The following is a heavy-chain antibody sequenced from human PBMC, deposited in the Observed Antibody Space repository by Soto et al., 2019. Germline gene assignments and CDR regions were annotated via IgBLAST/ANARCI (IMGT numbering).Heavy chain of an antibody. Sequence: QVQLVQSGTEVKMPGASVKVSCKASGYTFRSYGISWVRQAPGQGLEWMGWISGYNGNTHYSQKFQGKVTMTTDTSTSTAYMELRNLRSDDTAVYYCAKADSNYAGRFSYYYMDVWGTGTMVTVSS. V-gene: IGHV1-18*01. CDR3: AKADSNYAGRFSYYYMDV. D-gene: IGHD4-4*01. CDR1: GYTFRSYG. CDR2: ISGYNGNT. J-gene: IGHJ6*03.